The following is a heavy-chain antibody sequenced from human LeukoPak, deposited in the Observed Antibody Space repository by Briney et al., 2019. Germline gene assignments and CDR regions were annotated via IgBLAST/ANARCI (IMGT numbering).Heavy chain of an antibody. CDR2: MNPSGGST. J-gene: IGHJ4*02. D-gene: IGHD3-3*01. CDR1: GYTFTNYY. CDR3: ARAGRRLFGVVIPLSFDY. V-gene: IGHV1-46*01. Sequence: ASVKVSCKASGYTFTNYYMHWVRQAPGQGLEWMGTMNPSGGSTSYAQKFQGSVTMTRDMSTSTVYMELSSLRSEDTAMYYCARAGRRLFGVVIPLSFDYWGQGTLVTVSS.